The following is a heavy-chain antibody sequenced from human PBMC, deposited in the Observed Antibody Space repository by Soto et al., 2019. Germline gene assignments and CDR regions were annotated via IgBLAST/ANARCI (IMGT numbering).Heavy chain of an antibody. CDR1: GFTFSSDA. D-gene: IGHD3-3*01. V-gene: IGHV3-30-3*01. Sequence: QVQLVESGGGVVQPGRSLRLSCAASGFTFSSDAMHWVRQAPGKGLEWVAVISYDGSNKYYADSVKGRFTISRDNSKNTLYLQMNSLRAEDTAVYYCARDLARTIFGVVITTPYYYYYGMDVWGQWTTVTVSS. J-gene: IGHJ6*02. CDR3: ARDLARTIFGVVITTPYYYYYGMDV. CDR2: ISYDGSNK.